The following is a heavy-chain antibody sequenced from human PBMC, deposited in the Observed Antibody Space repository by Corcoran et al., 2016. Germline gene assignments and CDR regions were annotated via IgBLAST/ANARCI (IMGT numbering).Heavy chain of an antibody. CDR2: IYYRGST. D-gene: IGHD2-2*01. V-gene: IGHV4-31*03. CDR3: ARASVVPAAIQGWFDP. CDR1: GDSISSGGNY. J-gene: IGHJ5*02. Sequence: QVQLQESCRGLFKTSQTLSLTCTVSGDSISSGGNYWSWIRQHPGKGLEWIGYIYYRGSTYYNPSLKSRVSISVDTSKHQFSLKLSSVTAAATAVYYCARASVVPAAIQGWFDPWGQGTLVTVSS.